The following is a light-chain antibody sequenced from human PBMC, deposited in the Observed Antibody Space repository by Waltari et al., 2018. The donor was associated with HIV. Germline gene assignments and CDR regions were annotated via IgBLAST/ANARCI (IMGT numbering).Light chain of an antibody. CDR2: DDS. Sequence: SYVLTQPPSVSVAPGQTARLTCGGSRIGSKSVNWYQQKPGQAPVLVVQDDSDRPSRIPERFSGSNAGDTATLAISKVEAGDEADYYCQVWEITDDHVVFGGGTKLTVL. V-gene: IGLV3-21*02. CDR1: RIGSKS. CDR3: QVWEITDDHVV. J-gene: IGLJ2*01.